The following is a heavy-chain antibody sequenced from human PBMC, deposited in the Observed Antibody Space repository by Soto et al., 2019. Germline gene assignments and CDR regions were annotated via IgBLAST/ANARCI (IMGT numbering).Heavy chain of an antibody. J-gene: IGHJ6*03. V-gene: IGHV3-23*01. CDR3: AKVTHDLLMVYAMVGGHYYYYMDV. CDR1: GFTFSSYA. CDR2: ISGSGGST. Sequence: PGGSLRLSCAASGFTFSSYAMSWVRQAPGKGLEWVSAISGSGGSTYYADSVKGRFTISRDNSKNTLYLQMNSLRAEDTAVYYCAKVTHDLLMVYAMVGGHYYYYMDVWGKGTTVTVSS. D-gene: IGHD2-8*01.